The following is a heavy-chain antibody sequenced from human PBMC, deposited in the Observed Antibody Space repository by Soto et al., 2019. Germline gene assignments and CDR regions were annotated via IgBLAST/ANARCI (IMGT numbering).Heavy chain of an antibody. CDR1: GFTFSSYS. D-gene: IGHD3-22*01. V-gene: IGHV3-48*02. J-gene: IGHJ6*02. CDR2: ISSSSSTI. CDR3: ARVYDSSGYFGYGMDV. Sequence: GGSLRLSCAASGFTFSSYSMNWVRQAPGKGLEWVSYISSSSSTIYYADSVKGRFTISRDNAKNSLYLQMNSLRDEDTAVYYCARVYDSSGYFGYGMDVWGQGTTVSVSS.